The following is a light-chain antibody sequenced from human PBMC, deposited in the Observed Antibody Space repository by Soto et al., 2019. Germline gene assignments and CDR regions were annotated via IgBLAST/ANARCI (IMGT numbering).Light chain of an antibody. V-gene: IGKV3-11*01. CDR1: QSVSSY. Sequence: EIVLTHSPPTVSLYLGERATXSCRASQSVSSYLAWYQQKPGQAPTLLIYDASNSATGIPARFSGRRSGTDFTLTISSLEPEDFAVYYCQQRSNWPPITFGQGTGME. CDR3: QQRSNWPPIT. CDR2: DAS. J-gene: IGKJ5*01.